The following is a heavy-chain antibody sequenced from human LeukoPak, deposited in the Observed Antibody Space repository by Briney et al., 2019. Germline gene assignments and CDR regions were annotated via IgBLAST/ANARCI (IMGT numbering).Heavy chain of an antibody. CDR1: GVSISSSYW. CDR2: IYHSGST. Sequence: PSGTLSLTCAVSGVSISSSYWWSWVRQPPGKGLEWIGEIYHSGSTNYNPSLKSRVIISVDNSKNQFSLKLTSVTAADTAVYYCARTNYYDSSGYGGHTKYFDYWGQGTLVTVSS. CDR3: ARTNYYDSSGYGGHTKYFDY. D-gene: IGHD3-22*01. J-gene: IGHJ4*02. V-gene: IGHV4-4*02.